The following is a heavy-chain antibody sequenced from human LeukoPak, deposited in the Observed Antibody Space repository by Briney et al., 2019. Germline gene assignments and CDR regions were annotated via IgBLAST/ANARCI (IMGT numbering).Heavy chain of an antibody. D-gene: IGHD5-24*01. CDR3: AKDGGDGYRGDYFDY. Sequence: PGGSLRLSCAASGFTFSSYSMNWVRQAPGKGLEWVSAISGSGGSTYYADSVKGRFTISRDNSKNTLYLQMNSLRAEDTAVYYCAKDGGDGYRGDYFDYWGQGTLVTVSS. CDR1: GFTFSSYS. V-gene: IGHV3-23*01. CDR2: ISGSGGST. J-gene: IGHJ4*02.